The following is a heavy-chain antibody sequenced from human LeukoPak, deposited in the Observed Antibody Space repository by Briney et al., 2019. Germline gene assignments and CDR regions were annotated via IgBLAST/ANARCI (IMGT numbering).Heavy chain of an antibody. CDR2: INAGNGNT. J-gene: IGHJ4*02. CDR3: ARAGYSGTDFDY. V-gene: IGHV1-3*03. D-gene: IGHD1-1*01. CDR1: GYTFTSYA. Sequence: ASVKVSCKASGYTFTSYAMHWVRQAPGQRLEWMGWINAGNGNTKYSQEFQGRVTITRDTSASTAYMELSSLRSEDMAVYYCARAGYSGTDFDYWGQGTLVTVSS.